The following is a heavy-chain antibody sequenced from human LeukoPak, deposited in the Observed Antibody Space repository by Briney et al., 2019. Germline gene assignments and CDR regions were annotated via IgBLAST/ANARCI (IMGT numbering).Heavy chain of an antibody. J-gene: IGHJ6*03. Sequence: SETLSLTCTVSGGSLSSYYWSWIRQPPGKGLEWIGYIYYSGSTNYNPSLKSRVTISVDTSKNQFSLKLSSVTAADTAVYYCARDHGYSSSWYDRYYYYYMDVWGKGTTVTVSS. CDR2: IYYSGST. CDR3: ARDHGYSSSWYDRYYYYYMDV. D-gene: IGHD6-13*01. V-gene: IGHV4-59*01. CDR1: GGSLSSYY.